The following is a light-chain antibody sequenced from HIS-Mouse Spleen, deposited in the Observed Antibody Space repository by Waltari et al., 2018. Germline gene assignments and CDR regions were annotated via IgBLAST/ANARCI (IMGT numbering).Light chain of an antibody. J-gene: IGLJ2*01. Sequence: QSALTQPRSVSGSPGQSVTIPCTGTSSAVGGYNYVSWYQPHPGKAPKLMIYDVSKRPSGVPDRFSGSKSGNTASLTISGLQAEDEADYYCCSYAGSYTLGVFGGGTKLTVL. CDR1: SSAVGGYNY. CDR3: CSYAGSYTLGV. V-gene: IGLV2-11*01. CDR2: DVS.